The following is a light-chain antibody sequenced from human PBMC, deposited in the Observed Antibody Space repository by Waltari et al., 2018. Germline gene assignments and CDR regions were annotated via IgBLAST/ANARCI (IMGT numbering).Light chain of an antibody. CDR1: SRAVGGYNY. V-gene: IGLV2-8*01. Sequence: QSALTQPPSASGSPGQSVTISCPGTSRAVGGYNYVSWYQQYPGKAPELLIYEVSRRPSGVPDRFSGSKSGNTASLTVSGLQAEDEADYYCSSYAGITNWVFGGGTKLTVL. J-gene: IGLJ3*02. CDR2: EVS. CDR3: SSYAGITNWV.